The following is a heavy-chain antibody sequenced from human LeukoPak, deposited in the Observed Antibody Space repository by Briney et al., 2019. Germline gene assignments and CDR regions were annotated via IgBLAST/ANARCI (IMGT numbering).Heavy chain of an antibody. CDR1: GGSFSGYY. J-gene: IGHJ6*02. V-gene: IGHV4-34*01. Sequence: SETLSLTCAVYGGSFSGYYWSWIRQPPGKGLEWIGEINHSGSTNYNPSLKSRVTISVDTSKNQFSLKLSSVAAADTAVYYCATSRSSTYYYYGMDVWGQGTTVTVSS. D-gene: IGHD2-2*01. CDR3: ATSRSSTYYYYGMDV. CDR2: INHSGST.